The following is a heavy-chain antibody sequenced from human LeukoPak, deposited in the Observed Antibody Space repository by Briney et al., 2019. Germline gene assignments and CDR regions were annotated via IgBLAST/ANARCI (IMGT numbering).Heavy chain of an antibody. Sequence: PSETLSLTCAVYGGSLSGYYWSWIRQPPGKELEWIGESKHSGSTNYNPSLKSRVTISVDTSKNQFSLKLSFVTAADTAVYYCARGGYCSTTSCYRGIFVGFDPWGQGTLVTVSS. V-gene: IGHV4-34*01. CDR2: SKHSGST. CDR3: ARGGYCSTTSCYRGIFVGFDP. D-gene: IGHD2-2*01. CDR1: GGSLSGYY. J-gene: IGHJ5*02.